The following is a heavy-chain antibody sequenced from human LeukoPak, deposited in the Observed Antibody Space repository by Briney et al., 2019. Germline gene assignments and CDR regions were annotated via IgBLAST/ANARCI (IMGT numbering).Heavy chain of an antibody. CDR1: GFTFSDYY. CDR2: ISSSGSTI. D-gene: IGHD1-20*01. J-gene: IGHJ6*03. V-gene: IGHV3-11*01. CDR3: ARVTGTRNYYYYYMDV. Sequence: PGGSLRLSCAASGFTFSDYYMSWIRQAPGKGLEWVSYISSSGSTIYYADSVKGRFTISRGNAKNSLYLQMNSLRAEDTAVYYCARVTGTRNYYYYYMDVWGKGTTVTVSS.